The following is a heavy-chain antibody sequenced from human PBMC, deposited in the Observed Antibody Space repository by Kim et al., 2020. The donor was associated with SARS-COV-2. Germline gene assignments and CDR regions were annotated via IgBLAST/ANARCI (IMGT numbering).Heavy chain of an antibody. D-gene: IGHD2-2*01. V-gene: IGHV4-31*02. Sequence: PSLRSRVILSVDTSNNQCSLRLSSVTAADTAVYYCARTFCTGTSCYWFDPWGQGTLVTVSS. CDR3: ARTFCTGTSCYWFDP. J-gene: IGHJ5*02.